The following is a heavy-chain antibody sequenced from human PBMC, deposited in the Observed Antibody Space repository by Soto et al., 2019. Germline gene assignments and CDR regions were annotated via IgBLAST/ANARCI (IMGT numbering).Heavy chain of an antibody. D-gene: IGHD2-2*01. J-gene: IGHJ4*02. Sequence: QVLLVQSGAEVRKPGSSVKVSCKASGGSFSTYTLSWVRQAPGQGLEWMGTVIPIIDMTDYAPKFQGRVTITADKSTSTTYMELGSLSSEDTAVYYCARGGSGSNSWARFEYWGEGTLVTVSS. CDR1: GGSFSTYT. CDR3: ARGGSGSNSWARFEY. CDR2: VIPIIDMT. V-gene: IGHV1-69*02.